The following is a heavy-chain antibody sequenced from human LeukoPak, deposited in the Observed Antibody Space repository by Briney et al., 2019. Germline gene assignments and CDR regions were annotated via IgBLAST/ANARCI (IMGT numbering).Heavy chain of an antibody. CDR1: GFTFSSYG. V-gene: IGHV3-30*18. CDR3: AKDGRYYCDSLRIGLGMDV. CDR2: ISYDGSNK. J-gene: IGHJ6*02. Sequence: GRSLRLSCAASGFTFSSYGMHWVRQAPGKGLGWVAVISYDGSNKYYADSVKGRFTISRDNSKNTLYLQMNSLRAEDTAVYYCAKDGRYYCDSLRIGLGMDVWGQGTTVTVSS. D-gene: IGHD3-22*01.